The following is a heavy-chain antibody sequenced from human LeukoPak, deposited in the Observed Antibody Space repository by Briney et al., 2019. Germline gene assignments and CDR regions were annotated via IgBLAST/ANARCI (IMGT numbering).Heavy chain of an antibody. J-gene: IGHJ5*02. V-gene: IGHV1-69*06. CDR1: GGTFSSYA. CDR3: ARDPTLWFGEFYNWFDP. CDR2: IIPIFGTA. Sequence: EASVKVSCKASGGTFSSYAISWVRQAPGQGLEWMGGIIPIFGTANYAQKFQGRVTITADKSTSTAYMELSSLRSEDTAVYYCARDPTLWFGEFYNWFDPWGQGTLVTVSS. D-gene: IGHD3-10*01.